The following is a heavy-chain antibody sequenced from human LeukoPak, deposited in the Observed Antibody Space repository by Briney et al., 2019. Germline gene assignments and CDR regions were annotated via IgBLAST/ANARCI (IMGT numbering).Heavy chain of an antibody. CDR1: EITFSKYA. Sequence: GGSLRLSCAASEITFSKYAMHWVRQTPGKGLEGVAGISYDGNNKEYADSVKGRFTISRDNSMNTVYLQMNSLRVEDTAVYYCARVPGGGVIIAYYFDYWGQGTLVTVSS. D-gene: IGHD3-3*01. CDR2: ISYDGNNK. V-gene: IGHV3-30-3*01. CDR3: ARVPGGGVIIAYYFDY. J-gene: IGHJ4*02.